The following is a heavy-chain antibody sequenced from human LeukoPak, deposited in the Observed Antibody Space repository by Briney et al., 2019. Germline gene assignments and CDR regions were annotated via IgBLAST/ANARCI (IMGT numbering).Heavy chain of an antibody. Sequence: SGGSLRLSCAASGFTLSSYWMAWVRQAPGKGLEWVANIKHDESEKYYAESVRGRFTISRENAKNSLYLQMNSLRAEDTALYYCARDNGGSLDHWGQGTLLTVS. J-gene: IGHJ4*02. CDR1: GFTLSSYW. CDR3: ARDNGGSLDH. CDR2: IKHDESEK. D-gene: IGHD4-23*01. V-gene: IGHV3-7*03.